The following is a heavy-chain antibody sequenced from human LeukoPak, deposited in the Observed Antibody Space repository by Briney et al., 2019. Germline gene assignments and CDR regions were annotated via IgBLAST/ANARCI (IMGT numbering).Heavy chain of an antibody. J-gene: IGHJ2*01. Sequence: GGSLRLSCAASEFTLSSHDMHWVRQAPGKGLEWVSAIAIAGDTYYAGSVKGRFPISRENAKTSFYLQMNSLRAGDTAVYYCTREIIVATDAWYFDLWGRGTLVTVSS. CDR1: EFTLSSHD. V-gene: IGHV3-13*04. D-gene: IGHD5-12*01. CDR2: IAIAGDT. CDR3: TREIIVATDAWYFDL.